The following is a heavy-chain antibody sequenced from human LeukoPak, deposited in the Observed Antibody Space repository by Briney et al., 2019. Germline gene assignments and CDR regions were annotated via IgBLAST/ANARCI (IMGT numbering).Heavy chain of an antibody. Sequence: ASVKVCCKASGYSFTIYYMHLGRQAPGQGLEWMGIINPSGGSTSYARKFQGRVTIHRDMCQSKVYMELRILKSENTAVYYFLRYIIYRAAVGTGWFDPWGQGTLVTVPS. CDR3: LRYIIYRAAVGTGWFDP. J-gene: IGHJ5*02. D-gene: IGHD6-13*01. CDR2: INPSGGST. CDR1: GYSFTIYY. V-gene: IGHV1-46*01.